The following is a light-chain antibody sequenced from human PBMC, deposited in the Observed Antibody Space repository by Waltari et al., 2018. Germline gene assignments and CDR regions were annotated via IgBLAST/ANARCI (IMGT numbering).Light chain of an antibody. CDR3: QQYATTPPD. J-gene: IGKJ3*01. CDR1: QSISSSN. Sequence: EVVLTQSPGTLSLSPGERATLSCRASQSISSSNLAWYQQKPGQAPRLPIFGASSRATGIPDRFRGSGSGTDFSLTISRLEPEDFAVYYCQQYATTPPDFGPGTKVDIK. V-gene: IGKV3-20*01. CDR2: GAS.